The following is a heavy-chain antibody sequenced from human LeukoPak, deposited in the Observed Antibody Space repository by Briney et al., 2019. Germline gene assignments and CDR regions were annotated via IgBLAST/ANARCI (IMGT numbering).Heavy chain of an antibody. CDR1: GFTFSSYS. CDR3: ARDRAVANDAFDI. V-gene: IGHV3-21*01. Sequence: PGGSLRLSCAASGFTFSSYSMNWVRQAPGKGLEWVSSISSSSTYIYYADSVKGRFTISRDNAKKSLYLQMNSLRAEDTAVYYCARDRAVANDAFDIWGQGTMVTVSS. CDR2: ISSSSTYI. J-gene: IGHJ3*02. D-gene: IGHD6-19*01.